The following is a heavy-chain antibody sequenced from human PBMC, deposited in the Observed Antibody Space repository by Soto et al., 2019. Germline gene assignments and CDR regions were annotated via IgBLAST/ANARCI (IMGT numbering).Heavy chain of an antibody. Sequence: GGSLRLSCAASGFTFDDYAMHWVRQAPGKGLEWVSGISWNSGSIGYADSVKGRFTISRDNAKNSLYLQMNSLRAEDTALYYCAKIRIAVAGTERFYYYYMDVWGKGTTVTVSS. CDR2: ISWNSGSI. D-gene: IGHD6-19*01. V-gene: IGHV3-9*01. CDR1: GFTFDDYA. CDR3: AKIRIAVAGTERFYYYYMDV. J-gene: IGHJ6*03.